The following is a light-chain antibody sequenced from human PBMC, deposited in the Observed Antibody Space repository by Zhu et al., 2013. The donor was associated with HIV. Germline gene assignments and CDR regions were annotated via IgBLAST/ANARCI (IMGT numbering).Light chain of an antibody. CDR2: DDS. J-gene: IGLJ2*01. Sequence: SYELTQPPSVSVAPGKTAKITCGGNNIGSKSVHWYQQKAGQAPVVVIQDDSDRPSGIPERFSGSNSGSTATLIISGVEAGDEADYFCQVRHHNVDHLVLFGGGTKLTVL. V-gene: IGLV3-21*04. CDR3: QVRHHNVDHLVL. CDR1: NIGSKS.